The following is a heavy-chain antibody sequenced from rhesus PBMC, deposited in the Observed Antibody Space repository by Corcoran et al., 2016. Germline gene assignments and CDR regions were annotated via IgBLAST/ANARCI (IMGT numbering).Heavy chain of an antibody. D-gene: IGHD3-34*01. J-gene: IGHJ3*01. Sequence: QVQLQESGPGLVKPSENLSLTCAVSGGSISSSNWWSWIRQPPGKGLEWIVYISVISGITYSNPSLKSRVTISTDTSKNQFSLKLSSVTAADTAVYYCATYWAAAWEFWGQGLRVTVSS. V-gene: IGHV4-65*01. CDR3: ATYWAAAWEF. CDR2: ISVISGIT. CDR1: GGSISSSNW.